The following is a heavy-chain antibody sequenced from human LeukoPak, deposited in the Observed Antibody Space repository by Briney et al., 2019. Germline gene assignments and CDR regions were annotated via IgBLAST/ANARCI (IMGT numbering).Heavy chain of an antibody. D-gene: IGHD4-17*01. Sequence: GESLRLSCAASGFTFSSYSMNWVRQAPGKGLEWVSSISSSSSYIYYADSVKGRFTISRDNAKNSLYLQMNSLRAEDTAVYYCARGPDYGDSDFDYWGQGTLVTVSS. CDR1: GFTFSSYS. J-gene: IGHJ4*02. CDR3: ARGPDYGDSDFDY. CDR2: ISSSSSYI. V-gene: IGHV3-21*01.